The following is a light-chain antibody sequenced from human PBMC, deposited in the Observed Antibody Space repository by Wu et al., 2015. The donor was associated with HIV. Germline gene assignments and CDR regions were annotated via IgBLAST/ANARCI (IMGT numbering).Light chain of an antibody. CDR1: QSVNTK. Sequence: EVVMTQSPATLSVSPGDRATLSCRASQSVNTKVAWYQKRRGQAPRLLIYDTSRRVTGIPDRFVGSGSGTSFSLTITKLDPEDFAVYYCQQFEFFGQGT. CDR2: DTS. V-gene: IGKV3D-20*02. J-gene: IGKJ2*01. CDR3: QQFEF.